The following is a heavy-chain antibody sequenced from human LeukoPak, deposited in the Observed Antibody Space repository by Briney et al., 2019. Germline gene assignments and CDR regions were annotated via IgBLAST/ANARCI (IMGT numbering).Heavy chain of an antibody. D-gene: IGHD6-13*01. CDR2: IKGDGSAK. J-gene: IGHJ4*02. Sequence: GGSLRPSCAASGFTFISYWMNWVRQAPGKGLEWLANIKGDGSAKYYVDSVKGRFTISRDNAKNSLYLQMNSLRDEDTAVYYCARDGSSWDYWGQGTLVTVSS. V-gene: IGHV3-7*01. CDR1: GFTFISYW. CDR3: ARDGSSWDY.